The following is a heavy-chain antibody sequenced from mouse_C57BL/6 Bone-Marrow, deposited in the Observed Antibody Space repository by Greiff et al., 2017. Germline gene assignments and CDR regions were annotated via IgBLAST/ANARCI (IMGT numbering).Heavy chain of an antibody. V-gene: IGHV5-6*01. CDR1: GFTFSSYG. J-gene: IGHJ2*01. Sequence: EVQLVESGGDLVKPGGSLQLSCAASGFTFSSYGMSWVRQTPDKRLAWVATISSGGSYTYYPDSVKGRFTISRDNAKNTLYLQMSSLKSEDTAMYYCARLDSSGYFDYWGQGTTLTVSS. D-gene: IGHD3-2*02. CDR2: ISSGGSYT. CDR3: ARLDSSGYFDY.